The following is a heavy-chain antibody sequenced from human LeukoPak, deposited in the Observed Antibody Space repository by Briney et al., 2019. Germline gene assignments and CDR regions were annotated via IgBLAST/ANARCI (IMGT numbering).Heavy chain of an antibody. D-gene: IGHD2-15*01. Sequence: GGSLRLSCAASGFTFSSYAMSWVRQAPGKGLEWVSAISGSGGSTYYADSVKGRFTISRDNSKNTLYLQMNSLRAEDTDVYYCASHYDCSGGSCFPSGGFDPWGQGTLVTVSS. CDR3: ASHYDCSGGSCFPSGGFDP. J-gene: IGHJ5*02. CDR1: GFTFSSYA. V-gene: IGHV3-23*01. CDR2: ISGSGGST.